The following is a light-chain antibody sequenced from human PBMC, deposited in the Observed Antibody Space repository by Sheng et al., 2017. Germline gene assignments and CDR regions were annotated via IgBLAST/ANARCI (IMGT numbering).Light chain of an antibody. CDR1: QGISNY. J-gene: IGKJ1*01. V-gene: IGKV1-16*02. Sequence: DIQLTQSPSSLSASVGDRVTITCRASQGISNYLAWYQQKPGKVPKLLIYAASSLKSGVPSKFSGSGSGTQFTLTISSLQPEDSATYFCQHYNNYPWTFGQGTKVEIK. CDR3: QHYNNYPWT. CDR2: AAS.